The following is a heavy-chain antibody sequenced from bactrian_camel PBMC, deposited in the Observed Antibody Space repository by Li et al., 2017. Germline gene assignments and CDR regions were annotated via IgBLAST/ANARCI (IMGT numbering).Heavy chain of an antibody. CDR2: ISNDGTT. CDR1: GYIFSSCG. Sequence: VESGGGSVEAGGSLKLSCAASGYIFSSCGMGWYRQAPGKERESVSSISNDGTTYYADSVKGRFTISRDNAKNTVYLQMNSLKPEDTAMYYCAADVEPCVVVSDTFIKIGYWSQGTQVTVS. D-gene: IGHD2*01. J-gene: IGHJ6*01. V-gene: IGHV3S53*01. CDR3: AADVEPCVVVSDTFIKIGY.